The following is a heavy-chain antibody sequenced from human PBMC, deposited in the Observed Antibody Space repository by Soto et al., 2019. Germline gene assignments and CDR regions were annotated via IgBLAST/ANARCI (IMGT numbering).Heavy chain of an antibody. CDR1: GDSVSSSGAC. J-gene: IGHJ6*02. CDR3: ARVNCSGGTCLDGLDV. D-gene: IGHD2-15*01. CDR2: IYYRSKWFH. V-gene: IGHV6-1*01. Sequence: PSQTLSLTCVISGDSVSSSGACWNWIRQSPSRGLEWLGRIYYRSKWFHDYAASVQSRLTINPDTSRNQFSLQLNFVIPEDTAVYYCARVNCSGGTCLDGLDVWGQGTTVTVSS.